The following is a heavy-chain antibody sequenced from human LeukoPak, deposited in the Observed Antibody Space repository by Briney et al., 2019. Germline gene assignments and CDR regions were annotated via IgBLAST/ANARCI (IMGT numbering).Heavy chain of an antibody. Sequence: PSETLSLTCTVSGYSISSGYYWGWIRQPPGKGPEWIGSIYHSGSTYYNPSLKSRVTISVDTSKDQFSLKLSSVTAADTAVYYCATSVAGFSDAFDIWGQGTMITVSS. V-gene: IGHV4-38-2*02. CDR3: ATSVAGFSDAFDI. CDR1: GYSISSGYY. J-gene: IGHJ3*02. CDR2: IYHSGST. D-gene: IGHD6-19*01.